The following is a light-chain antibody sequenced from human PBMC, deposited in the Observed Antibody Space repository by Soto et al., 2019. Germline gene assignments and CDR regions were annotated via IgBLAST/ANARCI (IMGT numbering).Light chain of an antibody. J-gene: IGKJ1*01. Sequence: IHMTQSPSSLSVSVVDRVTITCRTSQNINAWLAWYQQRPGQAPKLLIYDASTVQSGVPSRFSGSGSGTEFTLTISSLQSEDFAVYYCQQYNNWPTFGQGTK. CDR2: DAS. CDR1: QNINAW. V-gene: IGKV1-5*01. CDR3: QQYNNWPT.